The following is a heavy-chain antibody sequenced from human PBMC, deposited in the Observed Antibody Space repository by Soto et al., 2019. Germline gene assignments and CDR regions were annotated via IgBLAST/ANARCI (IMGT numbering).Heavy chain of an antibody. CDR2: ISYSGIT. CDR3: ARLGNGVTYFDY. Sequence: QVQLQESGPGLVKPSETLSLTCTVSGGSINNFFWSWIRQPPGKGLEWIGYISYSGITNYNPSLMSRITISLVPSKSQFSLELRSVTAADTAVYYCARLGNGVTYFDYWGQGTLVPVSS. D-gene: IGHD2-21*02. J-gene: IGHJ4*02. V-gene: IGHV4-59*08. CDR1: GGSINNFF.